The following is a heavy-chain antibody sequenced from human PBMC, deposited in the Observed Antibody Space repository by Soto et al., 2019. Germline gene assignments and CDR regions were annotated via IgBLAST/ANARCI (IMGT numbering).Heavy chain of an antibody. J-gene: IGHJ3*02. CDR2: IIPILGIA. CDR1: GGTFSSYT. Sequence: QVQLVQSGAEVKKPGSSVKVSCKASGGTFSSYTISWVRQAPGQGLEWMGRIIPILGIANYAQKFQGRVTITAXXSXSXXYMELSSLRSEDTAVYYCARDRCSSTSCPGRAFDIWGQGTMVTVSS. V-gene: IGHV1-69*08. CDR3: ARDRCSSTSCPGRAFDI. D-gene: IGHD2-2*01.